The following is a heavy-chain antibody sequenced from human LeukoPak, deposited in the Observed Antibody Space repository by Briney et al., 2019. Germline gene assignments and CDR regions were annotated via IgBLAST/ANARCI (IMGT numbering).Heavy chain of an antibody. CDR3: TRDQAAGYDLGY. CDR1: GFRLNDYY. J-gene: IGHJ4*02. CDR2: ITSSGST. V-gene: IGHV3-11*01. D-gene: IGHD5-12*01. Sequence: KAGGSLRLSCAASGFRLNDYYMSWIRQAPGEGLEWISYITSSGSTYYSDSVKGRFTISRDAASKSLYLQMNSLRAEDTAVYFCTRDQAAGYDLGYWGQGTLVTVSS.